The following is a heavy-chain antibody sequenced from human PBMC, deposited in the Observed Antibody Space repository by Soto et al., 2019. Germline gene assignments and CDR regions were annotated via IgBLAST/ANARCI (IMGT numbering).Heavy chain of an antibody. J-gene: IGHJ4*02. D-gene: IGHD2-2*01. CDR3: ARGYCSSTTRPPGY. CDR1: GYTFTSYG. Sequence: ASVKVSCKASGYTFTSYGISWVRQAPGQGLEWMGWISAYNGYTNYAQKLQDRVTMTTDTSTSTAYMELRGLRSDDTAVYYCARGYCSSTTRPPGYWGQGTLVTVSS. CDR2: ISAYNGYT. V-gene: IGHV1-18*01.